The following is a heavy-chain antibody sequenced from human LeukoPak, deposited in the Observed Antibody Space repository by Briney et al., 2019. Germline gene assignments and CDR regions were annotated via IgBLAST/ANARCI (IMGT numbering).Heavy chain of an antibody. CDR1: GFTFNNYA. Sequence: GGSLRLSCAASGFTFNNYAMSWVRQAPGKGLEWVSATSGSGGNTYYADSVKGRFTISRDNSKNTLYLQMNSLRAEDTAVYYCARRGESTNYGDYRFDSWGQGTLVTVSS. D-gene: IGHD4-17*01. CDR2: TSGSGGNT. V-gene: IGHV3-23*01. CDR3: ARRGESTNYGDYRFDS. J-gene: IGHJ4*02.